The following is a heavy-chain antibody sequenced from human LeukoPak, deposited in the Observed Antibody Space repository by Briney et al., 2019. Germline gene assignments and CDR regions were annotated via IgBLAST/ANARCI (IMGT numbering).Heavy chain of an antibody. J-gene: IGHJ6*02. CDR1: GGSISSGSYY. CDR2: IYTSGST. D-gene: IGHD3-3*01. CDR3: ARLDFESGSQDCGMDV. Sequence: SQTLSLTCTVSGGSISSGSYYWSWIRQPAGKGLEWIGRIYTSGSTNYNPSLKSRVTISVDTSKNQFSLKLSSVTAADTAVYYCARLDFESGSQDCGMDVWGQGTTVTVSS. V-gene: IGHV4-61*02.